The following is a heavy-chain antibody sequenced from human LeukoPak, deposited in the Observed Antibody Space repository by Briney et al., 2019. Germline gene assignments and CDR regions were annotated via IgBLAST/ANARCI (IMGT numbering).Heavy chain of an antibody. CDR2: ISSSGSYM. CDR3: AREWGPAAMAHTLN. D-gene: IGHD2-2*01. CDR1: GFTFSTYT. V-gene: IGHV3-21*01. Sequence: PGGSLRLSCAPSGFTFSTYTMNWARQAPGRGLEWVSSISSSGSYMFYADSVKGRFTISRDNAKNSLYLQMNSLRAEDTAVYYCAREWGPAAMAHTLNWGQGTLVTVSS. J-gene: IGHJ4*02.